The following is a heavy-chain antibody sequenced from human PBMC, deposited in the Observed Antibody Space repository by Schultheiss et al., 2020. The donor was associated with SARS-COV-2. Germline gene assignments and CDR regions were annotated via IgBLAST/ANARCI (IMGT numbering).Heavy chain of an antibody. V-gene: IGHV3-23*01. Sequence: GGSLRLSCVASGFTFGSYAMTWVRQAPGTGLEWVSTLSASDASTFYADSVKGRFTISRDISKNTLYLQLNSLRVDDTAVYYCAKDLNYQLLPPAGFDPWGQGTLVTVSS. J-gene: IGHJ5*02. CDR1: GFTFGSYA. CDR2: LSASDAST. D-gene: IGHD2-2*01. CDR3: AKDLNYQLLPPAGFDP.